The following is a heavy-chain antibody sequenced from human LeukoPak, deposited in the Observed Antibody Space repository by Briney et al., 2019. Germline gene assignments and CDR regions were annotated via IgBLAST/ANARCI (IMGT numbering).Heavy chain of an antibody. V-gene: IGHV1-18*01. D-gene: IGHD3-22*01. CDR2: ISAYNGNT. Sequence: VASVTVSCKASGYTFTSYGISWVRQAPGQGLEWMGWISAYNGNTNYAQKLQGRVTMATDTSTSTAYMELRSLRSDDTAVYYCARSLTYYYDSSGQTPFDYWGQGTLVTVSS. J-gene: IGHJ4*02. CDR3: ARSLTYYYDSSGQTPFDY. CDR1: GYTFTSYG.